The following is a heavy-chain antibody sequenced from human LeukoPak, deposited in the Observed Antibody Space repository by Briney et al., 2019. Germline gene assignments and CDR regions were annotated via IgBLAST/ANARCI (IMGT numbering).Heavy chain of an antibody. Sequence: GGSLRLSCAASGFSFSAYNINWVRQAPGKGLECVSCISPSGDHRYYADSVRGRFTISRDNAKNSVYLQMNSLRAEDTAVYYCARDAAYFDSSGYYPDPLDYWGQGTLVSVSS. V-gene: IGHV3-21*01. CDR2: ISPSGDHR. J-gene: IGHJ4*02. CDR1: GFSFSAYN. CDR3: ARDAAYFDSSGYYPDPLDY. D-gene: IGHD3-22*01.